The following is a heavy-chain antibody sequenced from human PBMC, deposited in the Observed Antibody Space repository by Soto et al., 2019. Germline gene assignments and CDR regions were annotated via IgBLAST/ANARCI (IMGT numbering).Heavy chain of an antibody. V-gene: IGHV1-8*01. CDR1: GYSFTSLD. Sequence: ASVKGSLKACGYSFTSLDINWVRQTAGQGLEWMGWMQPSTGRTGYAQKFQGRVTMTRDTSINTAYMELTTLTSDDTAFYYCARGVSAGVDYWGQGTLVTVSS. D-gene: IGHD1-26*01. CDR3: ARGVSAGVDY. J-gene: IGHJ4*02. CDR2: MQPSTGRT.